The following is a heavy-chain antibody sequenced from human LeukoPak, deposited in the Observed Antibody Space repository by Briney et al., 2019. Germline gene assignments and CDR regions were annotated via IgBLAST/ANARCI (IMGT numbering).Heavy chain of an antibody. D-gene: IGHD5-18*01. CDR1: GGSISSSSYY. V-gene: IGHV4-39*01. Sequence: PSETLSLTCTVSGGSISSSSYYWGWIRQPPGKGLEWIGSIYYSGSTYYNPSLKSRVTISVDTSKNQFSLKLSSVTAADTAVYYCARASYPYSYGPTAYDYWGQGTLVTVSS. CDR3: ARASYPYSYGPTAYDY. CDR2: IYYSGST. J-gene: IGHJ4*02.